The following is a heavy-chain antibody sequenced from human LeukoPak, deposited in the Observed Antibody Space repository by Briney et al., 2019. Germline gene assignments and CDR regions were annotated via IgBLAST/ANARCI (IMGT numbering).Heavy chain of an antibody. V-gene: IGHV4-34*01. CDR2: INHSGST. J-gene: IGHJ4*02. CDR1: GGSFSGYY. Sequence: SETLSLTCAVYGGSFSGYYWSWIRQPPGKGLEWIGEINHSGSTNYNPSLKSRVTISVDTSKNQFSLKLSSVTAADTAVYYCARVGRSRGFDYWGQGTLVTVSS. D-gene: IGHD3-10*01. CDR3: ARVGRSRGFDY.